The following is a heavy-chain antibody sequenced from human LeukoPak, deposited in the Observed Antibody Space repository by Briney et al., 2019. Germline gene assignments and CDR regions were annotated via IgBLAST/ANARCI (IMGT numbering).Heavy chain of an antibody. CDR1: GYTFSSYA. CDR3: ARAGKNSLYSSGGLAAE. CDR2: INTNTGYP. V-gene: IGHV7-4-1*02. J-gene: IGHJ4*02. Sequence: ASVKVSCKASGYTFSSYALNWVRPAPGQGLECVGWINTNTGYPTYPQCFAGRFVFSLHTSVSTAYLQISSLKTEDTAVYYCARAGKNSLYSSGGLAAEWGEGSLVTLPS. D-gene: IGHD2-15*01.